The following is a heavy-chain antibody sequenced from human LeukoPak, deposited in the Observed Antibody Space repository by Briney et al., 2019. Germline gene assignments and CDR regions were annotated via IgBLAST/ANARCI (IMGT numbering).Heavy chain of an antibody. CDR1: GFTFSTSE. V-gene: IGHV3-48*03. CDR3: ARDSGGHNYALDGFDI. J-gene: IGHJ3*02. CDR2: ISGRGRTI. Sequence: PGGSLRLSCAASGFTFSTSEMNWVRQAPGKGLAWISYISGRGRTIFYADSVKGRFIISRDNAKNSLYLQMNSLRAEDTAVYYCARDSGGHNYALDGFDIWGQGTMVTVSS. D-gene: IGHD5-24*01.